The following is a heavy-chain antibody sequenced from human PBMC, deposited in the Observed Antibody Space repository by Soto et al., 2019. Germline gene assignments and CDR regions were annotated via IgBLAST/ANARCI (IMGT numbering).Heavy chain of an antibody. J-gene: IGHJ6*02. CDR3: AKDSVAGTNYYYSGMDV. V-gene: IGHV3-23*01. CDR1: GFTFSSYA. D-gene: IGHD6-19*01. CDR2: ISGSGGST. Sequence: GGSLRLSCAASGFTFSSYAMSWVRQAPGKGLEWVSAISGSGGSTYYADSVKGRFTISRDNSKNTLYLQMNSLRAEDTAVYYCAKDSVAGTNYYYSGMDVWGQGTTVTVSS.